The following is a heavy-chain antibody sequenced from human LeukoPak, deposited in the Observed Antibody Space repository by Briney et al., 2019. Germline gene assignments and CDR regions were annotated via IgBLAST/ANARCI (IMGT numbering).Heavy chain of an antibody. V-gene: IGHV3-48*03. J-gene: IGHJ4*02. Sequence: PGGSLRLSCAASGLTFSSYEMNWVRQAPGKGLEWVSYISSSGSTIYYADSVKGRFTISRDNAKNSLYLQMNSLRAEDTAVYYCAREYSSGWYRGPLDYWGQGTLVTVSS. CDR1: GLTFSSYE. CDR3: AREYSSGWYRGPLDY. D-gene: IGHD6-19*01. CDR2: ISSSGSTI.